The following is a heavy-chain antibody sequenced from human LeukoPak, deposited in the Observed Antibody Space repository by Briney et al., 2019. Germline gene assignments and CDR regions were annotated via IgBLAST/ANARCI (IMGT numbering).Heavy chain of an antibody. CDR2: INHSGST. CDR1: GGSFSGYY. J-gene: IGHJ5*02. Sequence: PSETLSLTCAVYGGSFSGYYWSWIRQPPGKGLEWIGEINHSGSTNYNPSLKSRVTISVDTSKNQFSLKLSSVTAADTAVYYCARRIITIFGVVPRFDPWGQGTLVTVSS. CDR3: ARRIITIFGVVPRFDP. D-gene: IGHD3-3*01. V-gene: IGHV4-34*01.